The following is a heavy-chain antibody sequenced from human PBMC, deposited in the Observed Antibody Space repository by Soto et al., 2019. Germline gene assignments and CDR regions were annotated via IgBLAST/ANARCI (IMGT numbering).Heavy chain of an antibody. CDR2: IYHSGST. V-gene: IGHV4-38-2*02. D-gene: IGHD3-3*01. CDR3: ARDRPIFGVVIIRVGWFDP. Sequence: SETLSLTCAVSGYSISRGYYWGWIRQPPGKGLEWIGSIYHSGSTYYNPSLKSRVTISVDTSKNQFSLKLSSVTAADTAVYYCARDRPIFGVVIIRVGWFDPWGQGTLVTVSS. CDR1: GYSISRGYY. J-gene: IGHJ5*02.